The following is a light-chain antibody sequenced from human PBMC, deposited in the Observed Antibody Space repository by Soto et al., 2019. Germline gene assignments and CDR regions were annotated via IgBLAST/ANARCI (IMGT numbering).Light chain of an antibody. CDR1: SSDVGSYNL. CDR2: EVS. V-gene: IGLV2-23*02. CDR3: CSYAGSSTYV. Sequence: QSALTQPASVSGSPGQSITISCTGTSSDVGSYNLVSWYQQHPGKAPKLMIYEVSKRPSGVSNRFSGSKSGNTASLTTSVLQAEDEADYYCCSYAGSSTYVFGTGTKLTVL. J-gene: IGLJ1*01.